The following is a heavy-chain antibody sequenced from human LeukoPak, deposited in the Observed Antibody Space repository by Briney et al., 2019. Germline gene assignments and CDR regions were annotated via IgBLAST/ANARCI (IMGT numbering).Heavy chain of an antibody. V-gene: IGHV3-23*01. CDR2: ISGSGGST. D-gene: IGHD3-9*01. J-gene: IGHJ4*02. CDR1: GFTFSSYA. Sequence: GGSLRLSCAASGFTFSSYAMSWVRQAPGKGLEWVSAISGSGGSTYYADSVKGRFTISRDNSKSTLYLQMNSLRAEDTAVYYCAKVQRSYDILTGYPLGGQGTLVTVSS. CDR3: AKVQRSYDILTGYPL.